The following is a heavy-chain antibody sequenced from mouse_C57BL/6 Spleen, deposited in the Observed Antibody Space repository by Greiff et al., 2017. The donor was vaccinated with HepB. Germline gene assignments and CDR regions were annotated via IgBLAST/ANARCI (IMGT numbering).Heavy chain of an antibody. CDR1: GFNIKDDY. J-gene: IGHJ2*01. D-gene: IGHD2-1*01. CDR2: IDPENGDT. Sequence: EVKLQESGAELVRPGASVKLSCTASGFNIKDDYMHWVKQRPEQGLEWIGWIDPENGDTEYASKFQGKATITADTSSNTAYLQLSSLTSEDTAVYYCTFYGNRSYWGQGTTLTVSS. CDR3: TFYGNRSY. V-gene: IGHV14-4*01.